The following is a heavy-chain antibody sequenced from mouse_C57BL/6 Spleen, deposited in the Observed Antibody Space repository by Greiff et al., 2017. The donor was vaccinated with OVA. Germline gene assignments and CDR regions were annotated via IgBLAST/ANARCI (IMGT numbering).Heavy chain of an antibody. CDR2: IDPENGDT. CDR1: GFNIKDDY. J-gene: IGHJ2*01. V-gene: IGHV14-4*01. D-gene: IGHD3-3*01. Sequence: VHVKQSGAELVRPGASVKLSCTASGFNIKDDYMHWVKQRPEQGLEWIGWIDPENGDTEYASKFQGKATITADTSSNTAYLQLSSLTSEDTAVYYCTTGGRWDFDYWGQGTTLTVSS. CDR3: TTGGRWDFDY.